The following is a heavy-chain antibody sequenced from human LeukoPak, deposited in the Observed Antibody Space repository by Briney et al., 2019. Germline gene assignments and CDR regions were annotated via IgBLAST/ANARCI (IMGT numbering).Heavy chain of an antibody. D-gene: IGHD2-15*01. V-gene: IGHV4-61*02. J-gene: IGHJ5*02. CDR3: ARGPHLYCSGGSCYPGYNWFDP. Sequence: PSETLSLTCTVSGGSISSGSYYWSWIRQPAGKGLEWIGRIYTSGSTNYNPSLKSRVTISVDTSKNQFSLKLSSVTAADTAVYYCARGPHLYCSGGSCYPGYNWFDPWGQGTLVTVSS. CDR2: IYTSGST. CDR1: GGSISSGSYY.